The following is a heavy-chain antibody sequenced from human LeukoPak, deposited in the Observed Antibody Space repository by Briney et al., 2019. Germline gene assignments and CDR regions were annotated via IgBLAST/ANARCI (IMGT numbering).Heavy chain of an antibody. D-gene: IGHD3-22*01. J-gene: IGHJ4*02. V-gene: IGHV1-8*01. Sequence: ASVKVSCKASGYTFTSYDNNWVRQATGQGLEWMGWMNPNSGNTGYAQKFQGRVTMTRNTSISTAYMELSSLRSEDTAVYYCAGAFYDSSGYDYWGQGTLVTVSS. CDR1: GYTFTSYD. CDR2: MNPNSGNT. CDR3: AGAFYDSSGYDY.